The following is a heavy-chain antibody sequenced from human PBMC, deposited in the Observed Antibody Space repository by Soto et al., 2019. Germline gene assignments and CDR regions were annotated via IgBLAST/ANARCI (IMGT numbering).Heavy chain of an antibody. D-gene: IGHD2-15*01. CDR3: ARSTHYYYGMDV. CDR1: GYTFTGYY. J-gene: IGHJ6*02. Sequence: ASVKVSCKASGYTFTGYYMHWVRQAPGQGLEWMGWINPNSGGTNYAQKFQGWVTMTRDTSISTAYMELSRLRSDDTAVYYCARSTHYYYGMDVWGQGTTVTVSS. V-gene: IGHV1-2*04. CDR2: INPNSGGT.